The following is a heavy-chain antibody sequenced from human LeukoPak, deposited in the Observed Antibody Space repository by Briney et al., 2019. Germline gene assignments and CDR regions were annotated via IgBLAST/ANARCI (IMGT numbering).Heavy chain of an antibody. V-gene: IGHV1-2*06. CDR1: GYVFTDYY. CDR2: INSNSGGT. Sequence: GASVKVSCRAAGYVFTDYYVHWVRQAPGQGLEWMGRINSNSGGTNYAQKFQGRVTMTRDTSISTAYMELSRLGSDDTAVYYCARDYSNYDYYYAMDVWGQGTTVTVSS. CDR3: ARDYSNYDYYYAMDV. D-gene: IGHD4-11*01. J-gene: IGHJ6*02.